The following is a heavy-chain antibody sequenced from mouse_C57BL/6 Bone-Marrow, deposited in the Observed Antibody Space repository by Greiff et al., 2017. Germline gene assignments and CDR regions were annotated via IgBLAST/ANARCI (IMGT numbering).Heavy chain of an antibody. Sequence: VQLQQPGAELVKPGAPVKISSKAFGHASSSSWMNWVKQRPGKSFEWIGQIYPGDGDTNYNGKFKGKATLTADKSSSTAYMQLSSLPADDTAVYFCARGAYWGQGTRVTGSA. CDR3: ARGAY. CDR2: IYPGDGDT. J-gene: IGHJ3*01. CDR1: GHASSSSW. V-gene: IGHV1-80*01.